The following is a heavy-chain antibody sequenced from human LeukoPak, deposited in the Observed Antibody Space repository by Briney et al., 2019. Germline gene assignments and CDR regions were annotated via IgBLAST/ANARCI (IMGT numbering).Heavy chain of an antibody. D-gene: IGHD3-10*01. CDR3: ARGLYGSGSYYISGPYYLDY. J-gene: IGHJ4*02. CDR2: IYYSGST. V-gene: IGHV4-59*08. Sequence: PSETLSLTCTVSGGSISSYYWSWIRQPPEKGLEWIGYIYYSGSTNYNPSLKSRVTISVDTSKNQFSLKLSSVTAADTAVYYCARGLYGSGSYYISGPYYLDYWGQGTLVTVSS. CDR1: GGSISSYY.